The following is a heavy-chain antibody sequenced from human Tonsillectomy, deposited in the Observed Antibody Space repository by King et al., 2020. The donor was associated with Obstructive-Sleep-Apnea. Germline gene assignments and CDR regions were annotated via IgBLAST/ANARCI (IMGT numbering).Heavy chain of an antibody. CDR2: INQDESEK. J-gene: IGHJ5*02. CDR1: GFTFSSYW. Sequence: VQLVESGGGLVQPGGSLRLSCAASGFTFSSYWMSWVRQAPGKGLEWVANINQDESEKYYVDSVEGRFTISRDNAKNSMSLQMNSLRVEDTAVYYCAREEGWFDPWGQGTLVTVSS. V-gene: IGHV3-7*01. CDR3: AREEGWFDP.